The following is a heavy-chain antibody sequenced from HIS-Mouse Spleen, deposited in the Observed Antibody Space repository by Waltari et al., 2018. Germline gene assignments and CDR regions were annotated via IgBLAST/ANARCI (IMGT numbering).Heavy chain of an antibody. V-gene: IGHV4-39*07. J-gene: IGHJ2*01. Sequence: QLQLQESGPGLVKPSETLSLTCTVSGGSISSSGYYWGWIRQPPGKGLEWIGSIYYSGCTYYNPSLKSRVTISVDTSKTQFSLKLSSVTAADTAVYYCAREIPYSSSWYDWYFDLWGRGTLVTVSS. CDR1: GGSISSSGYY. CDR2: IYYSGCT. D-gene: IGHD6-13*01. CDR3: AREIPYSSSWYDWYFDL.